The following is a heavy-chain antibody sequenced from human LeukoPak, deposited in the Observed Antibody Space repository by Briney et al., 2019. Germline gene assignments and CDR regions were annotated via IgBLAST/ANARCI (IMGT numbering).Heavy chain of an antibody. CDR3: ARVRGGKAAPPNYFDY. Sequence: QPGGSLRLSCAASGFTFSSYSMNWVRQAPGKGLEWVSYISSSGSTIYYADSVKGRFTISRDNAKNSLYLQMNSLRAEDTAVYYCARVRGGKAAPPNYFDYWGQGTLVTVSS. V-gene: IGHV3-48*04. CDR2: ISSSGSTI. D-gene: IGHD6-6*01. CDR1: GFTFSSYS. J-gene: IGHJ4*02.